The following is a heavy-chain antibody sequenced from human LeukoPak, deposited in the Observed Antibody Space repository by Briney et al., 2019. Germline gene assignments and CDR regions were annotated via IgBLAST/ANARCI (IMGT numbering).Heavy chain of an antibody. CDR1: GGSISSGDYY. J-gene: IGHJ4*02. V-gene: IGHV4-30-4*01. Sequence: SQTLSLTCTVSGGSISSGDYYWSWIRQPPGKGLEWIGHIYYSGSTYYNPSLKSRVTISVDTSKNQFSLKLSSVTAADTAVYYCAREVSDGAAGFDYWGQGTLVTVSS. CDR3: AREVSDGAAGFDY. CDR2: IYYSGST. D-gene: IGHD4-17*01.